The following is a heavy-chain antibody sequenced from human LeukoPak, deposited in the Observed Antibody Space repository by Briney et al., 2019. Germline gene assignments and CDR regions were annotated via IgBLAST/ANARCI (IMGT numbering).Heavy chain of an antibody. D-gene: IGHD4-17*01. CDR3: TTTSDYGDHKR. CDR1: GFTFSNAW. V-gene: IGHV3-15*01. Sequence: PGGSLRLSCAASGFTFSNAWMSWVRQAPGKGLEWAGRIKSKTDGGTTDYAAPVKGRFTISRDDSKNTLYLQMNSLKTEDTAVYYCTTTSDYGDHKRWGQGTLVTVSS. J-gene: IGHJ4*02. CDR2: IKSKTDGGTT.